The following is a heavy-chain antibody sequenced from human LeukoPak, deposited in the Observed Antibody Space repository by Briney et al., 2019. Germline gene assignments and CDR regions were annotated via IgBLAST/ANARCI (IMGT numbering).Heavy chain of an antibody. CDR3: ASGGTITGVITTY. CDR1: GFTFSSYA. V-gene: IGHV3-30*04. D-gene: IGHD3-22*01. J-gene: IGHJ4*02. CDR2: ISYDGSNK. Sequence: GGSLRLSCEASGFTFSSYAMHWVRQAPGKGLEWVAVISYDGSNKYYADSVKGRFTISRDNSKNTLYLQMNSLRAEDTAVYYCASGGTITGVITTYWGKGTPVTVSS.